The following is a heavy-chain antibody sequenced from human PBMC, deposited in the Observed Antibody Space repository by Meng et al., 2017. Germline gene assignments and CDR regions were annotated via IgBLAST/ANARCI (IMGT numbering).Heavy chain of an antibody. D-gene: IGHD7-27*01. CDR3: ASNDGTGDRTGGDY. V-gene: IGHV1-69*01. Sequence: QGQVGPPGAEVRQPGSSVKVSCKASGGTFSSYAISWVRQAPGQGLEWMGGIIPIFGTANYAQKFQGRVTITADESTSTAYMELSSLRSEDTAVYYCASNDGTGDRTGGDYWGQGTLVTVSS. J-gene: IGHJ4*02. CDR1: GGTFSSYA. CDR2: IIPIFGTA.